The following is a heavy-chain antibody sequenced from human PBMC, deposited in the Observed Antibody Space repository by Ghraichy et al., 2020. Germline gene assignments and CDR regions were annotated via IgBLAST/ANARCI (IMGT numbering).Heavy chain of an antibody. CDR2: IKYSGTT. CDR1: GGSFDGYY. J-gene: IGHJ6*02. Sequence: SETLSLTCAVSGGSFDGYYWSWIRQSPGKGLEWIGEIKYSGTTNYNPSLKSRVTMSLDRPNNQLSLRLSFLTAADTAVYYCARRGYLYYYGVDVWGHGTTVTVSS. V-gene: IGHV4-34*01. CDR3: ARRGYLYYYGVDV. D-gene: IGHD5-12*01.